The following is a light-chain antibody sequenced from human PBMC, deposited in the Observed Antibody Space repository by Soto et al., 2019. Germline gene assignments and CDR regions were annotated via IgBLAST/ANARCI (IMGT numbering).Light chain of an antibody. CDR1: QSVSSNS. CDR2: DAF. V-gene: IGKV3-20*01. J-gene: IGKJ2*01. CDR3: QHSGSSPPKYT. Sequence: EIVLTQTPGTLSLSPGERATLSCRASQSVSSNSLAWYQQKPGQAPRLLIYDAFSRATDIPDRFSGSGSGTDFTLTISRLEPEDFAVYYCQHSGSSPPKYTFGQGTKLEI.